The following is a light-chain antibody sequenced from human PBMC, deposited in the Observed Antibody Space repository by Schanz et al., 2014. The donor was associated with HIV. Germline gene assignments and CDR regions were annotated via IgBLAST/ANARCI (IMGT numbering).Light chain of an antibody. Sequence: QAVVTQETSLTVSPGGTVTLTCGSSTGAVTSGHYPSWFQQQPGQVPRTLIYKTNNKQSWTPARFSGSLLGGKAALTLSGAQPEDEADYYCLLSYTDAHVFGTGTKVTVL. CDR1: TGAVTSGHY. CDR3: LLSYTDAHV. J-gene: IGLJ1*01. CDR2: KTN. V-gene: IGLV7-46*01.